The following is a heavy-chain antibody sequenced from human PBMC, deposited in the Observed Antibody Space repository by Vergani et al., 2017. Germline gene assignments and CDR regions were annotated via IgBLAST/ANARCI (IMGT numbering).Heavy chain of an antibody. V-gene: IGHV4-39*01. CDR2: IYYSGST. CDR3: ARVWGWYFGFDI. J-gene: IGHJ3*02. CDR1: GGSISSSSYY. D-gene: IGHD6-19*01. Sequence: QLQLQESGPGLVKPSETLSLTCTVSGGSISSSSYYWGWIRQPPGKGLEWIGSIYYSGSTYYNPSLKSRVTISVDTSKNQFSLKLSSVTAADTAVYYCARVWGWYFGFDIWGQGTMVTVSS.